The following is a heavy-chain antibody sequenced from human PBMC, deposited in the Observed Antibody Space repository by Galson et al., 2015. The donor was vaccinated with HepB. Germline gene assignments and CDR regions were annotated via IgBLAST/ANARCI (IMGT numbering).Heavy chain of an antibody. Sequence: SLRLSCAASGFTSSSYSMNWVRQAPGKGLEWVSSISSSSSYIYYADSVKGRFTISRDNAKNSLYLQMNSLRAEDTAVYYCARDFIVGASDAFDIWGQGTMVTVSS. CDR3: ARDFIVGASDAFDI. CDR1: GFTSSSYS. J-gene: IGHJ3*02. V-gene: IGHV3-21*01. CDR2: ISSSSSYI. D-gene: IGHD1-26*01.